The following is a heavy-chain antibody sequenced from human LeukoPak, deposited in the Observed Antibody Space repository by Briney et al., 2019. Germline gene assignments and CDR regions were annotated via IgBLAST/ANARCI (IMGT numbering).Heavy chain of an antibody. Sequence: PSETLSLTCTVSGGSISSYYWSWIRQPPGKGLEWIGYIYYSGSTNYNPSLKSRVTISVDTSKNQFSLKLSSVTAADTAVYYCARAKGDLYSSSWYRSYYFDCWGQGTLVTVSS. CDR2: IYYSGST. D-gene: IGHD6-13*01. V-gene: IGHV4-59*01. CDR3: ARAKGDLYSSSWYRSYYFDC. J-gene: IGHJ4*02. CDR1: GGSISSYY.